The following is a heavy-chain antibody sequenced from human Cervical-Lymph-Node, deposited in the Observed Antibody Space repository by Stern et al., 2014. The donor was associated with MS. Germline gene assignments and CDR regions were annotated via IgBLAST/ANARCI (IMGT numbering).Heavy chain of an antibody. D-gene: IGHD2-8*02. CDR3: ARVPGLGWLDP. CDR2: MDPNSGDT. CDR1: GYTFTSYD. V-gene: IGHV1-8*01. J-gene: IGHJ5*02. Sequence: QMQLVQSGAELKKPGASVKVSCKASGYTFTSYDINWLRQAPGQGLEWMGRMDPNSGDTDYAQKFQGRVSMTRDTSISAAYMELSGLRSDDTAIYYCARVPGLGWLDPWGQGTLVTVSS.